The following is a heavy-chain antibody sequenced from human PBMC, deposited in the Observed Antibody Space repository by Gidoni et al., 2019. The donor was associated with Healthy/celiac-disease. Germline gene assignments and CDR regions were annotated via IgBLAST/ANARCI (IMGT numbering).Heavy chain of an antibody. CDR1: GGSISSGGYY. J-gene: IGHJ4*02. D-gene: IGHD3-22*01. CDR3: ARGRVGTMTRLLDY. Sequence: QVQLQESGPGLVKPSQTLSLTCAVSGGSISSGGYYWSWLRQPPGKGLEWIGYIYYSGSTYYNPSLKSRVTISVDTSKNQFSLKLSSVTAADTAVYYCARGRVGTMTRLLDYWGQGTLVTVSS. V-gene: IGHV4-30-4*01. CDR2: IYYSGST.